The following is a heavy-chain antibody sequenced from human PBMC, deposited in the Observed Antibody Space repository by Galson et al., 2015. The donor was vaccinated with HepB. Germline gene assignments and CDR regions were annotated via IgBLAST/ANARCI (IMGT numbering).Heavy chain of an antibody. CDR2: IRSKANSYAT. Sequence: SLRLSCAASGFTFSGSAMHWVRQASGKGLEWVGRIRSKANSYATAYAASVKGRFTISRDDSKNTAYLQMNSLKTEDTAVYYCHATGSSSSFYYYYMDVWGKGTTVTVSS. V-gene: IGHV3-73*01. CDR3: HATGSSSSFYYYYMDV. J-gene: IGHJ6*03. CDR1: GFTFSGSA. D-gene: IGHD6-6*01.